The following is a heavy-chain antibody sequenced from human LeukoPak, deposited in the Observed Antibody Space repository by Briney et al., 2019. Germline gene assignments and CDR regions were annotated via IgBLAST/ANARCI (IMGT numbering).Heavy chain of an antibody. Sequence: GGSLRLSCAASGFTFNNYWMSWVRQAPGKGLEWVSAISGSGGSTYYADSVKGRFTISRDNSKNTLYLQMNSLRAEDTAVYYCAKENYYDSSGYTRSGYYFDYWGQGTLVTVSS. CDR3: AKENYYDSSGYTRSGYYFDY. D-gene: IGHD3-22*01. J-gene: IGHJ4*02. CDR2: ISGSGGST. CDR1: GFTFNNYW. V-gene: IGHV3-23*01.